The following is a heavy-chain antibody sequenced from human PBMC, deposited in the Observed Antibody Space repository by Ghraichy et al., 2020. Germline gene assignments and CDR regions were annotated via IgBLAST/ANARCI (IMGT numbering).Heavy chain of an antibody. V-gene: IGHV3-30*02. Sequence: GGSLRLSCTASGFTFSSNGMHWVRQAPGKGLEWVAFIRSDGSDKYQEDSVKGRFTISRDTSKNTLYLQMNSLRPEDTAVYYCAKDNPVLEYWGQGTPVTVSS. D-gene: IGHD2-2*01. CDR2: IRSDGSDK. J-gene: IGHJ4*02. CDR3: AKDNPVLEY. CDR1: GFTFSSNG.